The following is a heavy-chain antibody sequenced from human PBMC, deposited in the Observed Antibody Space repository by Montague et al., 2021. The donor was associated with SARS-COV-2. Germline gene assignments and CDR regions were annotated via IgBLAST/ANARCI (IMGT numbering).Heavy chain of an antibody. CDR2: INHSGST. Sequence: SETLSLTCAVYGGSFSGYYLCWIRQPPGTGLEWIGEINHSGSTNYNPSLTRRVTITVDTAKNQFSLELSSVTAAGTAVYYCARALPVTTFFYFYYGMDVWGQGTTVTVSS. CDR3: ARALPVTTFFYFYYGMDV. J-gene: IGHJ6*02. D-gene: IGHD4-17*01. CDR1: GGSFSGYY. V-gene: IGHV4-34*01.